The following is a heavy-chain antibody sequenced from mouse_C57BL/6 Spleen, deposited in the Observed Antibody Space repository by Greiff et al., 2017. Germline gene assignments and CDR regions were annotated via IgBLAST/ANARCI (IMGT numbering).Heavy chain of an antibody. D-gene: IGHD2-2*01. J-gene: IGHJ3*01. Sequence: QVQLQQSGPELVKPGASVKISCKASGYAFSSSWMNWVKQRPGKGLEWIGRIYPGDGDTNYNEKFKGKATLTADKSSSTAYMQLSSLTSEDSAVYFCARSGGYAFAYWGQGTLVTVSA. CDR2: IYPGDGDT. CDR1: GYAFSSSW. CDR3: ARSGGYAFAY. V-gene: IGHV1-82*01.